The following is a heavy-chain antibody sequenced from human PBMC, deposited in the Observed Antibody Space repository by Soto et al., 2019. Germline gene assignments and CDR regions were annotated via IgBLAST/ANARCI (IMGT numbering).Heavy chain of an antibody. CDR2: IWYDGGHK. J-gene: IGHJ4*02. D-gene: IGHD1-7*01. Sequence: GSLRLSCAASGFTVINYGMHWVRQAPGKGLEWVAVIWYDGGHKDNADSVRGRFTISRDNSKNTLYLQMNSLRAEDTAVYYCARGNWNYGYFDYWGQGTLVTVSS. CDR1: GFTVINYG. V-gene: IGHV3-33*01. CDR3: ARGNWNYGYFDY.